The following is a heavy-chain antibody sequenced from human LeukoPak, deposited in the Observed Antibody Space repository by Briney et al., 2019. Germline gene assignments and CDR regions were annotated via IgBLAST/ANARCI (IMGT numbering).Heavy chain of an antibody. CDR1: GGSISSYY. CDR3: ARGRGRWTNHPFGY. D-gene: IGHD1-14*01. Sequence: PSETLSLTCTVSGGSISSYYWSWIRQPPGKGLEWIGYIYYSGSTNYNPSLKSRVTISVDTSKNQFSLKLSSVTAADTAVYYCARGRGRWTNHPFGYWGQGTLVTVSS. J-gene: IGHJ4*02. CDR2: IYYSGST. V-gene: IGHV4-59*01.